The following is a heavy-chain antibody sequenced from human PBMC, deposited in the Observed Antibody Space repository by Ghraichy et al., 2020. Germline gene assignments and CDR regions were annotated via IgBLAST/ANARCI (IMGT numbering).Heavy chain of an antibody. J-gene: IGHJ4*02. D-gene: IGHD3-10*01. Sequence: GGSLRLSCAASGFTFDDYGMSWVRQAPGKGLEWVSGINWNGGSTGYADSVKGRFTISRDNAKNSLYLQMNSLRAEDTALYYCARGVWGYGSGSYYTSHFDYWGQGTLVTVSS. CDR1: GFTFDDYG. CDR2: INWNGGST. V-gene: IGHV3-20*04. CDR3: ARGVWGYGSGSYYTSHFDY.